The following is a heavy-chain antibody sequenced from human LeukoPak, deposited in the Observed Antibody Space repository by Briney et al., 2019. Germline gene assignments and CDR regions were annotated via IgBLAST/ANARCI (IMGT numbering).Heavy chain of an antibody. D-gene: IGHD6-13*01. V-gene: IGHV3-30*02. J-gene: IGHJ4*02. CDR3: AKDRGPYSSSWTFDY. CDR1: GFTFSSYG. CDR2: IRYDGGTQ. Sequence: GGSLRLSCAASGFTFSSYGIHWVRQAPGKGLEWVAFIRYDGGTQYYADSVKGRFTISRDNSKNTLYLQMNSLRAEDTAVYYCAKDRGPYSSSWTFDYWGQGTLVTVSS.